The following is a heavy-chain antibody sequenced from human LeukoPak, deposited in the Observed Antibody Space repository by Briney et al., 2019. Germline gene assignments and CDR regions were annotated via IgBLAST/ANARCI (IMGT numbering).Heavy chain of an antibody. J-gene: IGHJ4*02. CDR2: INTGTGKT. D-gene: IGHD1-26*01. CDR1: GYTFSMNV. V-gene: IGHV1-3*04. CDR3: ARDKRSSPYYLFDY. Sequence: ASVKVSCKTSGYTFSMNVIHWMCQAPGQRLEWMGWINTGTGKTKYSQKFQGRLSITRDTSANTTSMELSSLRSEDTAVSYCARDKRSSPYYLFDYWGQGTLVTVSS.